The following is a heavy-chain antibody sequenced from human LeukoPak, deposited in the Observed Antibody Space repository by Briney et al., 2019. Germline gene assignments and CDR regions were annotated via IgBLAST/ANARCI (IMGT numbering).Heavy chain of an antibody. V-gene: IGHV3-48*03. CDR1: GFTFSRYE. Sequence: GGSLRLSCAASGFTFSRYEMNWVRQAPGEGLECVSYISSIGSTIYYADSVKGRFTISRDNAKNSLYLQMNSLRAEDTAVYYCASYYVWGTYREHWGQGTLVTVSS. CDR3: ASYYVWGTYREH. J-gene: IGHJ4*02. CDR2: ISSIGSTI. D-gene: IGHD3-16*02.